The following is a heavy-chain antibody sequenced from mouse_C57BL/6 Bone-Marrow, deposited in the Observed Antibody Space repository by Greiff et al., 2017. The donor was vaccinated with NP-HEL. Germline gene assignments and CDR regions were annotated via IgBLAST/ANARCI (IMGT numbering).Heavy chain of an antibody. D-gene: IGHD3-2*02. CDR3: ARTEAQATFAY. CDR2: IDPEDGET. CDR1: GFNIKDYY. V-gene: IGHV14-2*01. Sequence: EVQLVESGAELVKPGASVTLSCTASGFNIKDYYMHWVKQRTEQGLEWIGRIDPEDGETKYAPKFQGKATITADTSSNPAYLQLSSLTSEDTAVYYCARTEAQATFAYWGQGTLVTVSA. J-gene: IGHJ3*01.